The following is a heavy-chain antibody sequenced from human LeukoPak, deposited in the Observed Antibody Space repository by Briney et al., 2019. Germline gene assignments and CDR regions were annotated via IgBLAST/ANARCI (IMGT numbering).Heavy chain of an antibody. V-gene: IGHV3-30*02. D-gene: IGHD3-3*01. J-gene: IGHJ4*02. Sequence: GGSLRLSCTASGFNFGSDAMHWVRQAPGKGLEWVAFIWSDGSNDHYADSVRGRFTISRDNSKNTVCLQMNSLRAEDTGVYYCAKDHYWSIDYWGRGTLVTVSS. CDR1: GFNFGSDA. CDR3: AKDHYWSIDY. CDR2: IWSDGSND.